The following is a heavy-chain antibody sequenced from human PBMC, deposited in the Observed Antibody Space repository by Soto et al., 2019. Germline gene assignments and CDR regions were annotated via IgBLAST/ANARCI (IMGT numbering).Heavy chain of an antibody. J-gene: IGHJ4*02. V-gene: IGHV3-74*01. CDR2: VNPDGTIT. D-gene: IGHD2-21*01. CDR1: GYTFSHYW. Sequence: GWSLRLSCAASGYTFSHYWMHWVRQAPGKGLVWVSRVNPDGTITTYADSVKGRFTISRDNAKNTLYLQMNSLGVEDTALYYCSSETFGDKDFWGQGTPVTVAS. CDR3: SSETFGDKDF.